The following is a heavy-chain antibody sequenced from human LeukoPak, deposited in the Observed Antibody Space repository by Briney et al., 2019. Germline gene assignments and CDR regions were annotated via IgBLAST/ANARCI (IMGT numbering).Heavy chain of an antibody. Sequence: ASVKVSCKDSGFTFTKYGISWVRQAPGQGLEWMGWISGYNGDTNYAQNLQGRVTMTTDTSTTTAYMEVRSLRSDDTAVYYCARDPSNTSGWKTWFDSWGQGTLVTVTS. J-gene: IGHJ5*01. D-gene: IGHD6-19*01. V-gene: IGHV1-18*01. CDR2: ISGYNGDT. CDR1: GFTFTKYG. CDR3: ARDPSNTSGWKTWFDS.